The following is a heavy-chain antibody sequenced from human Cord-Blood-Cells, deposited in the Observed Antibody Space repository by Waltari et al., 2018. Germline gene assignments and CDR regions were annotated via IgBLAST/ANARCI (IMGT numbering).Heavy chain of an antibody. Sequence: QVQLQQWGAGLLKPSETLSLTCAVYGGSFSGYYWSWIRQPPGKGLGWIGEINHSGSTNYNPSLTGRVTLSVATSKNQFSLKLSSVTDADTAVYYCARLRGYCSGGSCYSYYYYGMDVWGQGTTVTVSS. J-gene: IGHJ6*02. CDR1: GGSFSGYY. V-gene: IGHV4-34*01. CDR3: ARLRGYCSGGSCYSYYYYGMDV. CDR2: INHSGST. D-gene: IGHD2-15*01.